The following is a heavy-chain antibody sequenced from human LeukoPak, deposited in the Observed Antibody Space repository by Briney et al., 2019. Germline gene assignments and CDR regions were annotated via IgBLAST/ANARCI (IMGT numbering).Heavy chain of an antibody. CDR3: ARDSDIVGVMYYFDY. V-gene: IGHV1-18*01. CDR2: ISAYNGNT. J-gene: IGHJ4*02. Sequence: ASVKVSCKASGYTFTSYGISWVRQAPGQGLEWMGWISAYNGNTNYAQKLQGRVTMTTDTSTSTAYMELRSLRSDDTAVYYCARDSDIVGVMYYFDYRGQGTLVTVS. D-gene: IGHD1-26*01. CDR1: GYTFTSYG.